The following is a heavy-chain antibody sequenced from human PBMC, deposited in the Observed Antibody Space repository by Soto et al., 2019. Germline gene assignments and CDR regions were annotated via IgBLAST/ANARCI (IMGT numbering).Heavy chain of an antibody. CDR3: ARVSGYSGYDQYYYYYYYMDV. D-gene: IGHD5-12*01. Sequence: GGSLRLSCAASGFTVSSNYMSWVRQAPGKGLEWVSVIYSGGSTYYADSVKGRFTISRHNSKNTLYLQMNSLRAEDTAVYYCARVSGYSGYDQYYYYYYYMDVWGKGTTVTVSS. CDR2: IYSGGST. CDR1: GFTVSSNY. J-gene: IGHJ6*03. V-gene: IGHV3-53*04.